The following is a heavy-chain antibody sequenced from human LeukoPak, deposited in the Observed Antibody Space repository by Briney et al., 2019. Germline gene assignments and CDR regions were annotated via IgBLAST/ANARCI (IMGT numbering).Heavy chain of an antibody. V-gene: IGHV4-38-2*02. Sequence: SETLSLTCTVSGYSISSGYYWGWIRQPPGKGLEWIGSIYHSGSTYYNPSLKSRVTISVDTSKDQFSLKLSSVTAADTAVYYCASKGWPNYYFDYWGQGTLVTVSS. J-gene: IGHJ4*02. CDR2: IYHSGST. CDR3: ASKGWPNYYFDY. D-gene: IGHD1-7*01. CDR1: GYSISSGYY.